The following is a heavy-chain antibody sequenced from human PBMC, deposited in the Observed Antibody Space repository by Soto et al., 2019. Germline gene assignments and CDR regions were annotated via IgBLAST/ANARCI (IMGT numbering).Heavy chain of an antibody. J-gene: IGHJ4*02. CDR3: ATDLGAGTLDY. D-gene: IGHD6-19*01. CDR1: GFTFSSYG. CDR2: ISYDGSNK. V-gene: IGHV3-30*03. Sequence: QVQLVESGGGVVQPGRSLRLSCAASGFTFSSYGMHWVRQAPGKGLEWVAVISYDGSNKYYADSVKGRFTISRDNSKNTLYLQMNSLRAEDTAVYYCATDLGAGTLDYWGQGTLVTVSS.